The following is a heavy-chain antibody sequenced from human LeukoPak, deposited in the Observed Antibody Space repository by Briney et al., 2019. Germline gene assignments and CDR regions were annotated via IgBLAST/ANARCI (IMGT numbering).Heavy chain of an antibody. V-gene: IGHV1-69*04. J-gene: IGHJ6*02. CDR1: GGTFSSYA. D-gene: IGHD3-22*01. Sequence: SVKVSCKASGGTFSSYAISWVRQAPGQGHEWMGRIIPILGIANYAQKFQGRVTITADKSTSTAYMELSSLRSEDTAVYYCARDQYYYDSSGYYSSLYYYGMDVWGQGTTVTVSS. CDR3: ARDQYYYDSSGYYSSLYYYGMDV. CDR2: IIPILGIA.